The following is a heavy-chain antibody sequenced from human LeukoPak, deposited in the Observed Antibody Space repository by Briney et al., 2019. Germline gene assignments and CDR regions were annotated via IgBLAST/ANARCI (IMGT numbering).Heavy chain of an antibody. Sequence: GGSLRLSCAASGFTFSSYWMSWVRQAPGKGLEWVANIKQDGSEKYYVDSVKGRFTISRDNAKNPLYLQMNSLRAEDTAVYYCAKDWGYSYGYFDYWGQGTLVTVSS. J-gene: IGHJ4*02. CDR2: IKQDGSEK. V-gene: IGHV3-7*01. CDR1: GFTFSSYW. CDR3: AKDWGYSYGYFDY. D-gene: IGHD5-18*01.